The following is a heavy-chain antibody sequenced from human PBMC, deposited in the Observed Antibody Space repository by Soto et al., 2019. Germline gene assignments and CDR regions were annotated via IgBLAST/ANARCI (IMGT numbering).Heavy chain of an antibody. V-gene: IGHV4-39*01. CDR2: IYYSGRT. Sequence: QLQLQESGPGLVKPSETLSLTCTVSGGSITSGDDHWGWIRQPPGQGLEWIGSIYYSGRTYHNPSLKSRVTISVDPYKNQVSLELRSVTAADTAVYYCARQEGRWLWSFDYWGQGTLVTVSS. J-gene: IGHJ4*02. CDR1: GGSITSGDDH. D-gene: IGHD5-18*01. CDR3: ARQEGRWLWSFDY.